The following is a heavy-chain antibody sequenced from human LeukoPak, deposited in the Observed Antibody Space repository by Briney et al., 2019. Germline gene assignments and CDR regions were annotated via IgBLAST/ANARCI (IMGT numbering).Heavy chain of an antibody. J-gene: IGHJ4*02. Sequence: PRGSLSLSCAASGFTFSSYAMHWVRQATGKXLEWVSAIGTAGDPYYPGSVKGRVTISRENAKNSLYLQMSSLRAGVTAVYYCARVPPPGGPSVKRSGYFDYWGQGTLVTVSS. CDR1: GFTFSSYA. V-gene: IGHV3-13*05. CDR2: IGTAGDP. CDR3: ARVPPPGGPSVKRSGYFDY. D-gene: IGHD3-10*01.